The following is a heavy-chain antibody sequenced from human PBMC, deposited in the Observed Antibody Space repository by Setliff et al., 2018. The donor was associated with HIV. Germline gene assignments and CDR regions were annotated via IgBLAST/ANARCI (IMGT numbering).Heavy chain of an antibody. CDR3: ARRGWNGYKSFED. D-gene: IGHD1-1*01. CDR1: GGSFSDYS. J-gene: IGHJ4*02. Sequence: LSLTCAVYGGSFSDYSWNWIRQPPGKGLEWIGEINHSGSTNCNPSLQSRVTISVDTSKKQVSLNVRSVTAADTAVYYCARRGWNGYKSFEDWGQGTQGTVSS. CDR2: INHSGST. V-gene: IGHV4-34*01.